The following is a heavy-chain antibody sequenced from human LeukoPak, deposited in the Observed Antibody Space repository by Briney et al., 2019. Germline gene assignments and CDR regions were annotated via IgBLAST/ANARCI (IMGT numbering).Heavy chain of an antibody. CDR2: ISSSRSYI. D-gene: IGHD2-21*02. CDR3: ARQRCGGDCYSGAFDI. CDR1: GFTFSSYS. V-gene: IGHV3-21*01. J-gene: IGHJ3*02. Sequence: GGSLRLSCAASGFTFSSYSMNWVRQAPGKGLERVSFISSSRSYIYYADSVKGRFTISRDNAKNSLYLQMNSLRAEDTALYYCARQRCGGDCYSGAFDIRGQGTMVTVSS.